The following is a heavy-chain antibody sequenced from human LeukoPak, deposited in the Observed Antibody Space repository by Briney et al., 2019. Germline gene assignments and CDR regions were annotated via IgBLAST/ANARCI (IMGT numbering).Heavy chain of an antibody. D-gene: IGHD6-19*01. Sequence: SETLSLTCAVYGGSFSGYYWSWIRQPPGKGLEWIGEINHSGSTNYNPSLKSRVTISVDTSKNQFSLKLSSVTAADTAVHYCARSPRAGIAVAGTGSFDYWGQGTLVTVSS. CDR3: ARSPRAGIAVAGTGSFDY. J-gene: IGHJ4*02. CDR2: INHSGST. CDR1: GGSFSGYY. V-gene: IGHV4-34*01.